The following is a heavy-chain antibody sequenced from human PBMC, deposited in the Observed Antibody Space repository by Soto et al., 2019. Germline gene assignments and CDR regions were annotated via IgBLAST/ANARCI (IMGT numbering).Heavy chain of an antibody. J-gene: IGHJ6*02. CDR1: GYTFTCYY. V-gene: IGHV1-2*04. Sequence: ASVKVSCKASGYTFTCYYMHWVRHAPGQGLEWMGWINPNSGGTNYAQKFQGWVTMTRDTSISTAYMELSRLRSDDTAVYYCARQGKYSSSWSYGMDVWGQGTTVTV. CDR2: INPNSGGT. D-gene: IGHD6-13*01. CDR3: ARQGKYSSSWSYGMDV.